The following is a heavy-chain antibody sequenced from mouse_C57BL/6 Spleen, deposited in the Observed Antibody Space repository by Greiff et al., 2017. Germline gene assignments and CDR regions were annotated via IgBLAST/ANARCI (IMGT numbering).Heavy chain of an antibody. Sequence: VQLQQSGAELVRPGASVTLSCKASGYTFTDYEMHWVKQTPVHGLEWIGAIDPETGGTAYNQKFKGKAILTADKSSSTAYMTLRSLTSEDSAVYYCTRESPITTVGAFDYWGQGTTLTVSS. J-gene: IGHJ2*01. CDR2: IDPETGGT. V-gene: IGHV1-15*01. CDR1: GYTFTDYE. CDR3: TRESPITTVGAFDY. D-gene: IGHD1-1*01.